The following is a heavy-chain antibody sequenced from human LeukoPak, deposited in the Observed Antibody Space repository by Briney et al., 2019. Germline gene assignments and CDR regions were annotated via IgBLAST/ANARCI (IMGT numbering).Heavy chain of an antibody. J-gene: IGHJ4*02. CDR1: GGSISSYY. CDR2: VYYSGRT. V-gene: IGHV4-59*08. Sequence: PSETLSLTCIISGGSISSYYWTWIRQPPGKGLKWIGNVYYSGRTNYNPSLESRVTISVDSSKNQFSLNLTSVTAADTAVYYCARQYSSSSYFDYWGQGTLVTVSS. D-gene: IGHD6-6*01. CDR3: ARQYSSSSYFDY.